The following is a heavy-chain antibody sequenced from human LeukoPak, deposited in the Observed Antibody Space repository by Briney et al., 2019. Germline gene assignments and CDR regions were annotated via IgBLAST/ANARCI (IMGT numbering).Heavy chain of an antibody. V-gene: IGHV4-59*01. D-gene: IGHD2/OR15-2a*01. Sequence: KSSETLSLTCTVSGDSICSSYWSWIRQPPGKGLEWIGYIYYSGNTNYNPSLKSRVTISVDTSRNRFSLKLSSVTAADTAVYYRARHRNFFDYWGQGILVTVSS. J-gene: IGHJ4*02. CDR1: GDSICSSY. CDR2: IYYSGNT. CDR3: ARHRNFFDY.